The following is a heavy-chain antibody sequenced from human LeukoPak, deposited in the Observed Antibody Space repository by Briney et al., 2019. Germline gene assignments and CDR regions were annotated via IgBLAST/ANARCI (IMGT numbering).Heavy chain of an antibody. V-gene: IGHV4-59*01. CDR3: ARDFDFSGYFDF. CDR2: IYYSGST. Sequence: SETLSLTCSVSGDSITTYFWTWIRQPPGKGLEWIGYIYYSGSTNYNPSLKSRVTISVDTSKNQFSLRLSSVTAADTAVYYCARDFDFSGYFDFWGQGTLVTVSS. D-gene: IGHD3-9*01. J-gene: IGHJ4*02. CDR1: GDSITTYF.